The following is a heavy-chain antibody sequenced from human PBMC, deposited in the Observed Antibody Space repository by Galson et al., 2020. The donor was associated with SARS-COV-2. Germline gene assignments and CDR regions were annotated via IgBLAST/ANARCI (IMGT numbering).Heavy chain of an antibody. CDR1: GFTFSSYG. D-gene: IGHD3-10*01. V-gene: IGHV3-33*01. Sequence: GESLKISCAASGFTFSSYGMHWVRQAPGKGLEWVAVIWYDGSNKYYADSVKGRFTISRDNSKNTLYLQMNSLRAEDTAVYYCARDLWFGELSDDYYYYYGMDVWGQGTTVTVSS. CDR2: IWYDGSNK. J-gene: IGHJ6*02. CDR3: ARDLWFGELSDDYYYYYGMDV.